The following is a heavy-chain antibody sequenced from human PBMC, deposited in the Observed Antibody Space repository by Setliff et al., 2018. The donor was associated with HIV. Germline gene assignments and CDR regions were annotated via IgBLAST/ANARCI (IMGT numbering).Heavy chain of an antibody. Sequence: PSETLSLTCNVSGASISSGTWGWIRQPPGKGLEWIGSIYHSGSTYYNPSLKGRVTTSIDTSKNQFSLKLNSVTAADTAMYYCASFFVTTVTNQDYWGQGTPVTVSS. CDR3: ASFFVTTVTNQDY. D-gene: IGHD4-17*01. CDR2: IYHSGST. V-gene: IGHV4-38-2*02. J-gene: IGHJ4*02. CDR1: GASISSGT.